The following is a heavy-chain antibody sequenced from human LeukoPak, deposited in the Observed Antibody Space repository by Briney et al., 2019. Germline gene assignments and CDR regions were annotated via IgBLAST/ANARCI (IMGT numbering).Heavy chain of an antibody. CDR1: GFTVSSNY. D-gene: IGHD3-9*01. J-gene: IGHJ4*02. CDR2: IYSGGST. V-gene: IGHV3-53*01. CDR3: ARDNYDTLTGYDDY. Sequence: PGGSLRLSCAAAGFTVSSNYMSWVRQAPGKGLEWVSVIYSGGSTYYADSVKGRFTISRDNSKNTLYLQMNSLRAEDTAVYYCARDNYDTLTGYDDYWGQGTLVTVSS.